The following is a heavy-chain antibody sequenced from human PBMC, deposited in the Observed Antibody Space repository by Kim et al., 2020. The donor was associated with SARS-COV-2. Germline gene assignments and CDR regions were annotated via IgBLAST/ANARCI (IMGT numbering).Heavy chain of an antibody. V-gene: IGHV1-46*01. Sequence: ASVKVSCKASGYTFTSYYMHWVRQAPGQGLEWMGIINPSGGSTRYAQKFQGRVTMTRDTSTSTVYMELSSLRSEDTAVYYCARDQYYDSLTGYYLAEVDYWGQGNLVTVSS. J-gene: IGHJ4*02. D-gene: IGHD3-9*01. CDR1: GYTFTSYY. CDR2: INPSGGST. CDR3: ARDQYYDSLTGYYLAEVDY.